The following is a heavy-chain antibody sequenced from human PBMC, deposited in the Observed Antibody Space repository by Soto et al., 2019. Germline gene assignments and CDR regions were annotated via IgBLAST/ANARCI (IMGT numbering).Heavy chain of an antibody. CDR3: VRDGTKTLRDWFDP. D-gene: IGHD1-1*01. CDR1: GASISGFY. CDR2: IYATGTT. J-gene: IGHJ5*02. V-gene: IGHV4-4*07. Sequence: LSLTCTVSGASISGFYWSWIRKSAGKGLEWIGRIYATGTTDYNPSLKSRVMMSVGTSKKQFSLKLRSVTAADTAVYYCVRDGTKTLRDWFDPWGQGISVTVSS.